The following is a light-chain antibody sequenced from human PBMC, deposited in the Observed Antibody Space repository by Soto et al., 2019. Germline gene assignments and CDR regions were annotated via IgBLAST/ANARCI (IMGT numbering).Light chain of an antibody. Sequence: VLTQSPGTLSLSPGERATLYCRASLSVSGSQLAWYQQKPGQPPRLLIYGASSRAAGIPDRFSGSGSGTDFTLTINRLEPEDFAVYYCQQYVTSRRTFGPGTKVDIK. J-gene: IGKJ1*01. V-gene: IGKV3-20*01. CDR1: LSVSGSQ. CDR2: GAS. CDR3: QQYVTSRRT.